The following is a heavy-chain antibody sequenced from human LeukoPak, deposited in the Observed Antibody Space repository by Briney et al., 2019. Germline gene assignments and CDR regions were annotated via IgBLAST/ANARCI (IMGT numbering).Heavy chain of an antibody. CDR3: ASLWGAMGSESSYYYYGMDV. Sequence: SVKVSCKASGGIFSSYAISWVRKAPGQGLEWMGGIIPIFGTANYPQKFQGRVTITADESMSTAYMELSSLRSEDTAVYCCASLWGAMGSESSYYYYGMDVWGQGTTVTVSS. D-gene: IGHD3-10*01. V-gene: IGHV1-69*13. CDR1: GGIFSSYA. CDR2: IIPIFGTA. J-gene: IGHJ6*02.